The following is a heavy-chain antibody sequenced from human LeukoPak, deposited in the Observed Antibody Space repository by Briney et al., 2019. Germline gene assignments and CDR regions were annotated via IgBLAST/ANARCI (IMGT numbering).Heavy chain of an antibody. CDR1: GYTFTSYY. V-gene: IGHV1-46*01. J-gene: IGHJ4*02. D-gene: IGHD6-6*01. CDR2: INPSGGST. CDR3: ARDGRSSSWDAEGEGLDY. Sequence: GASVKVSCKASGYTFTSYYMHWVRQAPGQGLEWMGIINPSGGSTSYAQKFQGRVTMTRDTSTSTVYMELSSVTAADTAVYYCARDGRSSSWDAEGEGLDYWGQGTLVTVSS.